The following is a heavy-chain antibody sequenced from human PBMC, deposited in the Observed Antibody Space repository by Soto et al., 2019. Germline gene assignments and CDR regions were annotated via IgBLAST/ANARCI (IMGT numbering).Heavy chain of an antibody. J-gene: IGHJ4*02. CDR1: GITFSSYA. CDR3: AKGAGGVATWVYVDC. V-gene: IGHV3-23*01. Sequence: EVQLLESGGGLVQPGGSLRLSCAASGITFSSYAMSWVRQAPGKGLEWVSAISTSGDSTYYADSVKGRFTISRDNSKNALYLQMNSRRAEDTAGYYCAKGAGGVATWVYVDCWGQGALLTVSS. D-gene: IGHD5-12*01. CDR2: ISTSGDST.